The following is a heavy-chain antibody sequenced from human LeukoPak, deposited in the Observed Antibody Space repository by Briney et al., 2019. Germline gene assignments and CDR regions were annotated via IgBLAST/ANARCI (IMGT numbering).Heavy chain of an antibody. CDR1: GGTFSSYA. D-gene: IGHD6-6*01. V-gene: IGHV1-69*01. J-gene: IGHJ4*02. CDR2: IIPIFGTA. CDR3: ARIAARPYYFDY. Sequence: ASVKVSCKASGGTFSSYAISWVRQAPGQGLEWMGGIIPIFGTANYAQKLQGRVTITADESTSTAYMELSSLRSEDTAVYYCARIAARPYYFDYWGQGTLVTVSS.